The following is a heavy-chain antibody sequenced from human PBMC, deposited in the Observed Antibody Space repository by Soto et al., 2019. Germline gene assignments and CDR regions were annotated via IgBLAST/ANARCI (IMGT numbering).Heavy chain of an antibody. CDR1: GFTFSSYS. CDR2: ISSSSSYI. V-gene: IGHV3-21*01. Sequence: GGSLRLSCAASGFTFSSYSMNWVRQAPGKGLEWVSSISSSSSYIYYADSVKGRFTISRDNAKNSLYLQMNSLRAEDTAVYYCARAKLRGSSSPFDYWGQGTLVTVSS. CDR3: ARAKLRGSSSPFDY. D-gene: IGHD6-6*01. J-gene: IGHJ4*02.